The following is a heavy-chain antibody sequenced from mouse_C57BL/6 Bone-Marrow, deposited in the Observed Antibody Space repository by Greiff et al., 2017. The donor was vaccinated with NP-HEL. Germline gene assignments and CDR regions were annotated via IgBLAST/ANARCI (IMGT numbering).Heavy chain of an antibody. CDR2: IHPNSGST. V-gene: IGHV1-64*01. J-gene: IGHJ2*01. Sequence: QVHVKQPGAELVKPGASVKLSCKASGYTFTSYWMHWVKQRPGQGLEWIGMIHPNSGSTNYNEKFKSKATLTVDKSSSTAYMQLSSLTSEDSAVYYCARWYYFDYWGQGTTLTVSS. CDR3: ARWYYFDY. CDR1: GYTFTSYW.